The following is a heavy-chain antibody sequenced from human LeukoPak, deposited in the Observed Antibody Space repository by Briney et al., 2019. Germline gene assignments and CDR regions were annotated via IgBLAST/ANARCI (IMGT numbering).Heavy chain of an antibody. Sequence: SETLSLTCAVYGESFYGHYWRWIRQPPGKGLEYIGEINHSGSTNYNPSLKGRVTISIDTSKNRFSLKLSSVTAADTAVYYCARSYYSNWWVDYWGQGTLVTVSS. CDR1: GESFYGHY. CDR3: ARSYYSNWWVDY. V-gene: IGHV4-34*01. D-gene: IGHD4-11*01. CDR2: INHSGST. J-gene: IGHJ4*02.